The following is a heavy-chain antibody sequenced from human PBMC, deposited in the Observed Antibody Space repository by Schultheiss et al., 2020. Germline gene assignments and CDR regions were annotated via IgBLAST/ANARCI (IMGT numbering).Heavy chain of an antibody. CDR1: GFSLTTSEVG. D-gene: IGHD3-10*01. CDR3: ARYNGYYGSGPFDY. Sequence: SGPTLVKPTQTLTLTCTLSGFSLTTSEVGVAWIRQPPGKALEWLALIYWDDDKRYSPSLKSRLTITKDTSKNQVVLTMTNMDPVDTATYYCARYNGYYGSGPFDYWGQGTLVNVSS. J-gene: IGHJ4*02. V-gene: IGHV2-5*02. CDR2: IYWDDDK.